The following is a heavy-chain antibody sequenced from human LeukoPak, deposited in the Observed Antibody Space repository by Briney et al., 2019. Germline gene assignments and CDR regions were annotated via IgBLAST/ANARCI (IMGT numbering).Heavy chain of an antibody. V-gene: IGHV4-34*01. CDR1: GGSFSGYY. CDR2: INHSGST. CDR3: ARGLGLNGYYDSSGYYLDY. J-gene: IGHJ4*02. Sequence: SETLSLTCAVYGGSFSGYYWSWIRQPPGKGLEWIGEINHSGSTNYNPSLKSRVTISVDTSKNQFSLKLSSVTAADTAVYYCARGLGLNGYYDSSGYYLDYWGQGTLVTVSS. D-gene: IGHD3-22*01.